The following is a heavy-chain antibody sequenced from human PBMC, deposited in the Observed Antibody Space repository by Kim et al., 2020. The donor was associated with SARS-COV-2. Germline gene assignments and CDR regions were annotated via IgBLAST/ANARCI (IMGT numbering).Heavy chain of an antibody. Sequence: ASVKVSCKASGYTFTDYSIHWVRQAPGRGLEWMAWISTDSGATNNAQKFQDRITLTRDTSINTTYMELRSLRSDDTAAYFCAIGDTVVASRYYYAMDVWGQGTTVTVSS. V-gene: IGHV1-2*02. CDR1: GYTFTDYS. J-gene: IGHJ6*02. CDR2: ISTDSGAT. CDR3: AIGDTVVASRYYYAMDV. D-gene: IGHD2-21*01.